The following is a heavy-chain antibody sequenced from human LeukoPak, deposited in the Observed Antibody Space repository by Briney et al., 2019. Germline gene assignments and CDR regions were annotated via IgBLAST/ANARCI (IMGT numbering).Heavy chain of an antibody. CDR1: GGSISSGGYY. V-gene: IGHV4-31*03. CDR2: IYYSGST. D-gene: IGHD6-13*01. CDR3: ARGGHSSSWYYRYYYGMDV. Sequence: SETLSLTCTVSGGSISSGGYYWSWIRQHPGKGLEWIGYIYYSGSTYYNPSLKSRVTISVDKSKNQFSLKLSSVTAADTAVYYCARGGHSSSWYYRYYYGMDVWGQGTTVTVSS. J-gene: IGHJ6*02.